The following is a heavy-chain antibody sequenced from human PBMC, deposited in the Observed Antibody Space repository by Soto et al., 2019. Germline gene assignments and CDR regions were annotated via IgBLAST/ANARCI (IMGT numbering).Heavy chain of an antibody. V-gene: IGHV3-30-3*01. J-gene: IGHJ6*02. D-gene: IGHD3-10*01. Sequence: QVQLVESGGGVVQPGRSLRLSCAASGFTFSSYAMHWVRQAPGKGLEWVAVISYDGSNKYYADSVKGRFTISRDKSKNLVYLQMNRLSAEDTAVCYCASDISSVVPGGGMGVWGQGTTVTVS. CDR3: ASDISSVVPGGGMGV. CDR1: GFTFSSYA. CDR2: ISYDGSNK.